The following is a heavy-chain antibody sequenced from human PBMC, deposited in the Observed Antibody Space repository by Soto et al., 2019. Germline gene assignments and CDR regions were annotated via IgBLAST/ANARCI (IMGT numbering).Heavy chain of an antibody. Sequence: SETLSLTCAVYGGSFSGYYWSWIRQPPGKGLEWIGEINHSGSTNYNPSLKSRVTISVDTSKNQFSLKLSSVTAADTAVYYCARGGQGGYYYDYWGQGTLVTVSS. CDR2: INHSGST. CDR1: GGSFSGYY. V-gene: IGHV4-34*01. J-gene: IGHJ4*02. CDR3: ARGGQGGYYYDY. D-gene: IGHD3-22*01.